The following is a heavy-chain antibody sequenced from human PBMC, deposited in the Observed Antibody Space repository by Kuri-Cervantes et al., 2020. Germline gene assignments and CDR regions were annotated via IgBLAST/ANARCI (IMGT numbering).Heavy chain of an antibody. J-gene: IGHJ4*02. V-gene: IGHV3-23*01. Sequence: GETLSLTCAASGVSFSTYGMSWVRQPPGKGLEWVSGISNSGSSTYYADSVKGRITISRDNSKNTLHLQMNSLAADDTAVYYCARGTIAAAGLPTYYYFDYWGQGTLVTVSS. CDR1: GVSFSTYG. CDR3: ARGTIAAAGLPTYYYFDY. D-gene: IGHD6-13*01. CDR2: ISNSGSST.